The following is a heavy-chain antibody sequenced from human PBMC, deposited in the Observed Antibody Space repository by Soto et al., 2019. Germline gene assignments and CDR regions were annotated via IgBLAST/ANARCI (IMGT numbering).Heavy chain of an antibody. V-gene: IGHV3-23*01. CDR2: ISGSGGST. CDR1: GFTFSSCA. J-gene: IGHJ5*02. Sequence: QPGGSLRLSCAASGFTFSSCAMSWVRQAPGKGLEWVSAISGSGGSTYYADSVKGRFTISRDNSKNTLYLQMNSLRAEDTAVYYCAKVTHSYNWNVRNWFDPWGQGTLVTVSS. CDR3: AKVTHSYNWNVRNWFDP. D-gene: IGHD1-20*01.